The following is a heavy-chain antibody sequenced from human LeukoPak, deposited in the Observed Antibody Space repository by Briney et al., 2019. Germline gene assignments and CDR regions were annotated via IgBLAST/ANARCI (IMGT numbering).Heavy chain of an antibody. Sequence: SVKVSCKASGGTFSSYAISWVRQAPGQGLEWMGGIIPIFGTANYAQKFQGRVTITADESTSTAYMELSSLRSEDTAVYYCARVTMVRGVPPYNWFDPWGQGTLVTVSS. D-gene: IGHD3-10*01. V-gene: IGHV1-69*01. J-gene: IGHJ5*02. CDR2: IIPIFGTA. CDR3: ARVTMVRGVPPYNWFDP. CDR1: GGTFSSYA.